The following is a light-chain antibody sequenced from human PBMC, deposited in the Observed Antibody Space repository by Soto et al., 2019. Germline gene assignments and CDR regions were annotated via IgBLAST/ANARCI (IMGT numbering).Light chain of an antibody. J-gene: IGLJ1*01. CDR1: SSEVGGYNY. V-gene: IGLV2-8*01. Sequence: QSALTQPPSASGSPGQSVTISCTGTSSEVGGYNYVSWYQQHPGKAPKLMIYEVSKRPSGVPDRFSGSKSGNTASLTFSGLQAEDEADYYCSSYAGSKYVFGTGTKVTV. CDR2: EVS. CDR3: SSYAGSKYV.